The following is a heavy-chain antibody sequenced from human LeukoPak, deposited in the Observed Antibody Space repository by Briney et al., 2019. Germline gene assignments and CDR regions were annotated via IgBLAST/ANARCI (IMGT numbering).Heavy chain of an antibody. CDR2: IYSSGST. J-gene: IGHJ3*02. CDR1: GFTFGDYA. Sequence: GGSLRLSCTASGFTFGDYAMSWFRQAPGKGLEWVSIIYSSGSTFYADSVKGRFTISRDNSKNTLYLQMNSLRAEDTAVYYCARGGSYLSAFDIWGQGTMVTVSS. CDR3: ARGGSYLSAFDI. D-gene: IGHD1-26*01. V-gene: IGHV3-53*01.